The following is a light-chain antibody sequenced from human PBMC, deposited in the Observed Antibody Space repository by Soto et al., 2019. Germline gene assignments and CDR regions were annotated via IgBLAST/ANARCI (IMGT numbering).Light chain of an antibody. V-gene: IGKV2D-29*02. CDR2: EVS. CDR3: MQSTQLPTT. J-gene: IGKJ5*01. Sequence: DVVMTQTPLSLSVAPGQPASISCKSSQSLLHITGETFLFWYLQKPDQSPQLLIYEVSTRVSGVPDRFGGSGSGTDFTLEISRVETDDVGIYYCMQSTQLPTTFGQGTRLEIK. CDR1: QSLLHITGETF.